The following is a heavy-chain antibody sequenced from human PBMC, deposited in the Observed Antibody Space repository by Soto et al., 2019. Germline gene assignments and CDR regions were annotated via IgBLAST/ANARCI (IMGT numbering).Heavy chain of an antibody. Sequence: QLQLQESGSGLLKPSQTLSLNCSVSGDSISSGGLSWNWLRQSPGRGLEWLGYIDYPGLTYYNPSLKSRVSMSLDTSENQFSLSLSSVTAADSAVYYCARGKRSKTASAGTGWFDPWGPGTLVTVSS. V-gene: IGHV4-30-2*06. D-gene: IGHD6-13*01. J-gene: IGHJ5*02. CDR1: GDSISSGGLS. CDR3: ARGKRSKTASAGTGWFDP. CDR2: IDYPGLT.